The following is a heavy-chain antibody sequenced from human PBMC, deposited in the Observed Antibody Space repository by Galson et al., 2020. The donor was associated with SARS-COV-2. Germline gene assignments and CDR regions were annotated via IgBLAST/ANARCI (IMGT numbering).Heavy chain of an antibody. Sequence: GEFLKISCAASGFTLTNDWITWVRQAPGKGLEWIGNNYSKDAGDKPHSGAPVIGRFRVSRDHSRNTVFLQMNSLKTDDTAVYYCSTLHNDSNHTGRVVAHDYWGQGTLVTVSS. J-gene: IGHJ4*02. D-gene: IGHD1-1*01. CDR2: NYSKDAGDKP. CDR1: GFTLTNDW. CDR3: STLHNDSNHTGRVVAHDY. V-gene: IGHV3-15*01.